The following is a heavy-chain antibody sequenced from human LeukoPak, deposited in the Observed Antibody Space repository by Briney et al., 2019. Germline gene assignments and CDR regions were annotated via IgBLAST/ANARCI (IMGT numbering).Heavy chain of an antibody. Sequence: GGSLRLSCAASGFTFSGYWMSWVRQAPGKGLEWVANIKQDGSEKYYVDSVKGRFTISRDNAKNSLYLQMNSLRAEDTAVYYCAKDEGYSYGYRPSYFDYWGQGTLVTVSS. CDR1: GFTFSGYW. V-gene: IGHV3-7*01. CDR3: AKDEGYSYGYRPSYFDY. D-gene: IGHD5-18*01. J-gene: IGHJ4*02. CDR2: IKQDGSEK.